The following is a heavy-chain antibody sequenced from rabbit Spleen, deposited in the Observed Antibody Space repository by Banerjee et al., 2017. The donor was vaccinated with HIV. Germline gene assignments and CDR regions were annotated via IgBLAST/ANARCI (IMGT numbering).Heavy chain of an antibody. Sequence: EQLLESGGGLVKPEGSLKLSCTASGFSFTSGYDMCWVRQAPGKGLEWIACSYAGSSGSTYSAIWAKGRFTISKTSSTTVFLQMTSLTAADTATYFCARDLPDIGWNFNLWGQGTLVTVS. D-gene: IGHD1-1*01. CDR1: GFSFTSGYD. CDR2: SYAGSSGST. J-gene: IGHJ4*01. CDR3: ARDLPDIGWNFNL. V-gene: IGHV1S45*01.